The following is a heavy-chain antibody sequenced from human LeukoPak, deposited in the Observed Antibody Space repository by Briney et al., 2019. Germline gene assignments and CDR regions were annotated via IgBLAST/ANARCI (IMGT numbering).Heavy chain of an antibody. V-gene: IGHV4-59*01. CDR1: NNSLSSYY. Sequence: PSETLSLTCTVSNNSLSSYYCSWIRQPPGKGLEWIGYAFHTGSTEYNPSLKSRVTILMDASKTQFSLKLSSVTAADTAVYYCARDLGAKVDTAIAMAYWGQGTLVTVSS. CDR2: AFHTGST. J-gene: IGHJ4*02. CDR3: ARDLGAKVDTAIAMAY. D-gene: IGHD5-18*01.